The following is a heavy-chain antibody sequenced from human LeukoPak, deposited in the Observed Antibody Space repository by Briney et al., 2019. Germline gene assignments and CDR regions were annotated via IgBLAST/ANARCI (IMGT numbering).Heavy chain of an antibody. CDR1: GGSISSGGYY. CDR2: IYYSGST. Sequence: SETLSLTCTVSGGSISSGGYYWSWIRQHPGKSLEWIGYIYYSGSTYYNPSLKSRVTIPVDTSKSQFSLKLSSVTAADTAVYYCARRLWSRGLFDYWGQGALVTVSS. D-gene: IGHD5-18*01. V-gene: IGHV4-31*03. J-gene: IGHJ4*02. CDR3: ARRLWSRGLFDY.